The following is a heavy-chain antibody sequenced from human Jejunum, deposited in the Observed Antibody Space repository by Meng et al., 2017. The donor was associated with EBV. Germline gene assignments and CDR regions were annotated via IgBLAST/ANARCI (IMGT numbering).Heavy chain of an antibody. D-gene: IGHD2/OR15-2a*01. Sequence: QVQVVQSGAEVKKPWASVKVSCKASGYMFISYARHWVRQAPGQRLEWMGWINIGNGNTKYSQKFHGRLTISRDTSANTAYLELSSLTSEDTAIYYCATGDDYGNSNFDYWGQGTLVTVSS. J-gene: IGHJ4*02. CDR2: INIGNGNT. CDR3: ATGDDYGNSNFDY. V-gene: IGHV1-3*04. CDR1: GYMFISYA.